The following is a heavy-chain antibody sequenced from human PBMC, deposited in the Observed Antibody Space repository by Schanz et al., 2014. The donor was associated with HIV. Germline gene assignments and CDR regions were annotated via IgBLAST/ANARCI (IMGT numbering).Heavy chain of an antibody. CDR3: ARPALVCSGGSCYRDHYYYGMDV. CDR1: GFTFSSYG. D-gene: IGHD2-15*01. V-gene: IGHV3-33*01. CDR2: IWYDGSKK. Sequence: QVQLVESGGGVVQPGRSRRLSCEASGFTFSSYGMHWVRQAPGKGLEWVATIWYDGSKKYYADSVKGRITISRENSKNAVYLQMNSLRVEDRAVYYCARPALVCSGGSCYRDHYYYGMDVWGQGTTVTVSS. J-gene: IGHJ6*02.